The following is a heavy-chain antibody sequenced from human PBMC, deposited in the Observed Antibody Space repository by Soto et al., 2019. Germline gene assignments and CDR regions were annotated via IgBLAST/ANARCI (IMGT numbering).Heavy chain of an antibody. CDR3: TTDRGGGENAFDI. V-gene: IGHV3-15*07. J-gene: IGHJ3*02. D-gene: IGHD2-21*01. CDR2: IKSKTDGGTT. CDR1: GFTFSNAW. Sequence: GGSLRLSCAASGFTFSNAWMNWVRQAPGKGLEWVGRIKSKTDGGTTDYAAPVKGRFTISRDDSKNTLYLQMNSLKTEDTAVYYCTTDRGGGENAFDIWGQGTMVTVSS.